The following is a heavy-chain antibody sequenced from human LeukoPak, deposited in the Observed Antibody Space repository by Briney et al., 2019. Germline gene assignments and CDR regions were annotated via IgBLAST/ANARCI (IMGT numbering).Heavy chain of an antibody. Sequence: GGSLRLSCAASGFTFSSYGMHWVRQAPGKGLEWVAVISYDGSNKYYADSVKGRFTISRDNSKNTLYLQMNSLRAEDTAVYYCAKESGYCSSTSCYGEGFDYWGQGTLVTVSS. V-gene: IGHV3-30*18. J-gene: IGHJ4*02. CDR2: ISYDGSNK. CDR3: AKESGYCSSTSCYGEGFDY. CDR1: GFTFSSYG. D-gene: IGHD2-2*01.